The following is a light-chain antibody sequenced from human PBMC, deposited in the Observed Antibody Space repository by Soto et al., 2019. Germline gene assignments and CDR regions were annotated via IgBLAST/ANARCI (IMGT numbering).Light chain of an antibody. V-gene: IGLV1-40*01. CDR2: DNS. J-gene: IGLJ3*02. CDR1: GSNIGAGYD. Sequence: QAVVTQPPSVSGAPGQRVTISCTGSGSNIGAGYDVHWYQQLPGTAPKLLMYDNSNRPSGVPDRFSGSKSGTSASLAITGLQAEDEADYYCQSYDSSLSVWVFGGGTKLTVL. CDR3: QSYDSSLSVWV.